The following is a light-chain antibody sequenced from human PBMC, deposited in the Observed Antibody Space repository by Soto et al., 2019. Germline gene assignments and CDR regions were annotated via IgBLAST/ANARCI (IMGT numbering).Light chain of an antibody. V-gene: IGKV1-39*01. CDR2: SAS. J-gene: IGKJ2*01. CDR3: QQSFSTPYT. Sequence: DVEMTQSPTSLSASVGDRVTITCRASENIYDYLNWYQQKPGQAPNLLIYSASDFQSGVPSRFSGSGSGTEFTLTISGLQPEDFATYYCQQSFSTPYTFGQGTELEI. CDR1: ENIYDY.